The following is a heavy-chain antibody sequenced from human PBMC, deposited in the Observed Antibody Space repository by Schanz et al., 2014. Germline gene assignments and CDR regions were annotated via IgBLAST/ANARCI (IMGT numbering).Heavy chain of an antibody. J-gene: IGHJ3*02. Sequence: EVQLVESGGDLVQPGGSLRLSCSASGFTFSSYWMHWVRQVPGKGLVWVSYVSRSTPDIYYADSVKGRFTMSRDNAKNSVFLQMNSLRAEDTAVYYCAKGRFGELSAFDIWGQGTMVTVSS. CDR1: GFTFSSYW. CDR3: AKGRFGELSAFDI. CDR2: VSRSTPDI. D-gene: IGHD3-10*01. V-gene: IGHV3-48*01.